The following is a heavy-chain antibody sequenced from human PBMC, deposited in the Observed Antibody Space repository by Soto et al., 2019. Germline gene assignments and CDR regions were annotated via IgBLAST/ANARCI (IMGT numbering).Heavy chain of an antibody. D-gene: IGHD6-6*01. V-gene: IGHV1-2*02. CDR1: GYTFSYSY. J-gene: IGHJ4*02. CDR2: SNPNSGGT. Sequence: QVQLVQSGAEVKKPGASVKVSCKASGYTFSYSYVHWVRQAPGQGLEWMGWSNPNSGGTYYPQKFRGRVTMTGDTSIDTAYMELTSLRSDDTAVYFCARGRGRVALGHSSSLDYWGQGTLVSVSS. CDR3: ARGRGRVALGHSSSLDY.